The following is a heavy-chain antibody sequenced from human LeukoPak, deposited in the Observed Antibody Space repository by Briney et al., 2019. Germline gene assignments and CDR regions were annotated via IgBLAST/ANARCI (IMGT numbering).Heavy chain of an antibody. CDR1: GDIVSRYSAA. CDR3: ASLTGDESY. V-gene: IGHV6-1*01. D-gene: IGHD7-27*01. J-gene: IGHJ4*02. Sequence: QTLSLTCAICGDIVSRYSAAGNWITQSPSRGLEWLGRTYYRSKWCSEYAVSVKSRTTIYPDTSKNQFYLQLNSVTPEDTAVYYCASLTGDESYWGQGTLVTVSS. CDR2: TYYRSKWCS.